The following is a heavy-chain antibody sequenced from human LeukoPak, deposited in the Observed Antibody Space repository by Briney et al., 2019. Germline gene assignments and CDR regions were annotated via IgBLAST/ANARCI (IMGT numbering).Heavy chain of an antibody. CDR2: ISYDGSNK. Sequence: GRSLRLSCAASGFTFSSYAMHWVRQAPGKGLEWVAVISYDGSNKYYADSVKGRFTIPRDNSKNTLYLQMNSLRAEDTAVYYCATEGVRGVHFDYWGQGTLVTVSS. J-gene: IGHJ4*02. CDR1: GFTFSSYA. CDR3: ATEGVRGVHFDY. V-gene: IGHV3-30-3*01. D-gene: IGHD3-10*01.